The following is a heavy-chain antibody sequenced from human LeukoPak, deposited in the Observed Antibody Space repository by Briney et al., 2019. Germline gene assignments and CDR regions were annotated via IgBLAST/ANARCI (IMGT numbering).Heavy chain of an antibody. D-gene: IGHD6-19*01. V-gene: IGHV1-69*13. CDR1: GGTFSSYA. CDR2: IIPIFGTA. CDR3: ARIAVAGTGGYY. Sequence: SVKVSCKASGGTFSSYAISWVRQAPGQGLEWMGGIIPIFGTANYAQKFQGRVTITADESTSTAYMELSSLRSEDTAVYYCARIAVAGTGGYYWGQGTLVTVSA. J-gene: IGHJ4*02.